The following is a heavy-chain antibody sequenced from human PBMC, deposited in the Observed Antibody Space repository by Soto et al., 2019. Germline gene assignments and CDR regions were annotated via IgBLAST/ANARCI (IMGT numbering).Heavy chain of an antibody. J-gene: IGHJ3*02. D-gene: IGHD1-26*01. CDR1: ECNCRSHG. Sequence: PQRVSNIAFECNCRSHGMHWARKATSKGPEWVAGISFDGSKRNYAVSVKGRFTISRDTSSNTLYLQMNSLRGEDTAVFYCARDGLPRYTSSLDIWGHG. V-gene: IGHV3-30*03. CDR2: ISFDGSKR. CDR3: ARDGLPRYTSSLDI.